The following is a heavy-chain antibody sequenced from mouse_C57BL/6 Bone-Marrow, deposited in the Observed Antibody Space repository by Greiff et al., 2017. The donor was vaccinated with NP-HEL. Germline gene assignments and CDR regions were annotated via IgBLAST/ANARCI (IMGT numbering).Heavy chain of an antibody. CDR3: AREDPAWFAY. Sequence: QVQLQQSGAELARPGASVKLSCKASGYTFTSYGISWVKQRTGQGLEWIGEIYPRSGNTYYNEKFKGKATLTAEKSSSTAYMELRSLTSEDSAVYFCAREDPAWFAYWGQGTLVTVSA. CDR2: IYPRSGNT. J-gene: IGHJ3*01. V-gene: IGHV1-81*01. CDR1: GYTFTSYG.